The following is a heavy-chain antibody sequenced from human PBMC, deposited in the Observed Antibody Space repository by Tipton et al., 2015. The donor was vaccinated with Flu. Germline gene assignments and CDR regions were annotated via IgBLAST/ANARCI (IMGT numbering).Heavy chain of an antibody. CDR2: IYYSGST. CDR3: ARERGYYYGSGSYYDAFDI. V-gene: IGHV4-39*07. J-gene: IGHJ3*02. D-gene: IGHD3-10*01. CDR1: GGSISSSSYY. Sequence: LRLSCTVSGGSISSSSYYLGWIRQPPGKGLEWIGSIYYSGSTYYNPSLKSRVTISVDTSKNQFSLKLSSVTAADTAVYYCARERGYYYGSGSYYDAFDIWGQGTMVTVSS.